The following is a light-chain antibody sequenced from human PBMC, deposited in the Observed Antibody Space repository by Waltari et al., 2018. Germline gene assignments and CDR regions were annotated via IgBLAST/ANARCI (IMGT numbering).Light chain of an antibody. CDR1: QSISKY. CDR3: QKYERLPAT. Sequence: EIMLTQSPATLSLSPGERANLSCRASQSISKYLAWYQQKPGQAPRLLIYETSRRATGIPDRFSGSGSGTDFSLTISRLEPEDFAVYYCQKYERLPATFGQGTKVEFK. V-gene: IGKV3-20*01. CDR2: ETS. J-gene: IGKJ1*01.